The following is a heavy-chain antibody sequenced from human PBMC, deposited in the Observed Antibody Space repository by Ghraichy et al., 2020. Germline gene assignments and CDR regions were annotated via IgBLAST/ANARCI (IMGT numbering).Heavy chain of an antibody. V-gene: IGHV3-73*01. Sequence: GSLRLSCAASGFTFSGSSMHWVRQASGKGLEWVGRIGSKASNYATAYAASVKGRFTISRDDSKNTAYLQMTSLETEDTAVYYCSRQTMSCINGVCYLIDYWGQGTLVTVSS. CDR1: GFTFSGSS. J-gene: IGHJ4*02. D-gene: IGHD2-8*01. CDR3: SRQTMSCINGVCYLIDY. CDR2: IGSKASNYAT.